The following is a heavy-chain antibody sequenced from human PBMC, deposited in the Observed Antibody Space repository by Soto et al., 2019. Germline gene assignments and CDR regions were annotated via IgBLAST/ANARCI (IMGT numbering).Heavy chain of an antibody. CDR3: AREGLPYSSGWYGRNFDY. V-gene: IGHV1-18*01. CDR1: GYAFTSYG. CDR2: ISAYNGNT. J-gene: IGHJ4*02. Sequence: GASVKVSCKASGYAFTSYGISWVRQAPGQGLEWMGWISAYNGNTNYAQKLQGRVTMTTDTSTSTAYMELRSLRSDDTAVYYCAREGLPYSSGWYGRNFDYWGQGTLVTVSS. D-gene: IGHD6-19*01.